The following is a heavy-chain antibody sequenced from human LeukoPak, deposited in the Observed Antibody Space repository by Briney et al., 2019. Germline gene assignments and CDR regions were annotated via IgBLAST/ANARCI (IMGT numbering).Heavy chain of an antibody. CDR1: GYTFTGYY. V-gene: IGHV1-2*04. J-gene: IGHJ1*01. CDR2: INPNSGGT. Sequence: ASVKVSCKASGYTFTGYYMHWVRQAPGQGLEWMGWINPNSGGTNYAQKFQGWVTMTRDTSISTAYMELSRLRSDDTAVYYCARAYKDRSLAGKKEFFQHWGQGTLVTVSS. D-gene: IGHD6-19*01. CDR3: ARAYKDRSLAGKKEFFQH.